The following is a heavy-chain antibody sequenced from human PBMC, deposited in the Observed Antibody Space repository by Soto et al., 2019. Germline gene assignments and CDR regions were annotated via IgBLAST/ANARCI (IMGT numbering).Heavy chain of an antibody. CDR3: ARVGKGYCSSTSCYLELRESY. V-gene: IGHV1-18*01. Sequence: GAPVKVSCKGSGYTVTSYGISWVGKAPGQRVEWVGWISAYNGNTNYAQKLQGRVTMTTDTSTSTAYMELRSLRSDDTAVYYCARVGKGYCSSTSCYLELRESYWGQGTLVTVSS. D-gene: IGHD2-2*01. CDR1: GYTVTSYG. J-gene: IGHJ4*02. CDR2: ISAYNGNT.